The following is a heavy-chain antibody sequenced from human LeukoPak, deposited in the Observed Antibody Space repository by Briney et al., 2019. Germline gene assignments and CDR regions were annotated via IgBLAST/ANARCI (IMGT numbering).Heavy chain of an antibody. CDR2: IYYSGST. Sequence: SETLSLTCTVSGGSIISSSYYWGWIRQYPGKGLEWIGKIYYSGSTYYNPSLKSRVTISVDTSKNQFSLKLSSVTAADTAVYYCVRYAVEYSGTYFDSWGQGSLVTVSS. CDR1: GGSIISSSYY. D-gene: IGHD1-26*01. V-gene: IGHV4-39*01. CDR3: VRYAVEYSGTYFDS. J-gene: IGHJ4*02.